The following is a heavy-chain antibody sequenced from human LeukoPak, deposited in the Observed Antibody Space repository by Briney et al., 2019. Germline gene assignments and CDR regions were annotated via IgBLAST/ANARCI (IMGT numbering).Heavy chain of an antibody. CDR1: GYTFTGYY. J-gene: IGHJ5*02. D-gene: IGHD2-15*01. CDR3: ARGPRYCSGGSCYSAWFDP. CDR2: INPNSGGT. Sequence: ASVKVSCKASGYTFTGYYMHWVRQAPGQGLEWMGWINPNSGGTNYARKFQGRVTMTRNTSISTAYMELSSLRSEDTAVYYCARGPRYCSGGSCYSAWFDPWGQGTLVTVSS. V-gene: IGHV1-2*02.